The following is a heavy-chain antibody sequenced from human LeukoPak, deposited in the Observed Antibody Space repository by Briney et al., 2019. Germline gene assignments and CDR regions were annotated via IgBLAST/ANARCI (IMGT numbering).Heavy chain of an antibody. D-gene: IGHD3-3*01. CDR1: GYTFTSYG. V-gene: IGHV1-18*01. CDR2: ISAYNGNT. J-gene: IGHJ6*02. CDR3: AREGFLEWSYHYYGMDV. Sequence: ASVKVSCKASGYTFTSYGISWVRQAPGQGLEWMGWISAYNGNTNYAQKLQGRVTMTTDTSTSTAYMELRSLRSDDTAVYYCAREGFLEWSYHYYGMDVWGQGTTVTVSS.